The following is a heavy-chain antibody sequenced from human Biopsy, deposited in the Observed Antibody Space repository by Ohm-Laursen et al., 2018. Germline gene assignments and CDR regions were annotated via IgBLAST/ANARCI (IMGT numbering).Heavy chain of an antibody. CDR2: IYPGGST. D-gene: IGHD3-22*01. CDR1: GGDINNYY. Sequence: SETLSLTCNVSGGDINNYYWSWIRQPAGKGLEWIGRIYPGGSTNYNPSLKSRVTMSVDTSKKQLSLGLRSDTAADTAMYYCASVVLGPTNDAFDLWGQGTMVVVSS. V-gene: IGHV4-4*07. J-gene: IGHJ3*01. CDR3: ASVVLGPTNDAFDL.